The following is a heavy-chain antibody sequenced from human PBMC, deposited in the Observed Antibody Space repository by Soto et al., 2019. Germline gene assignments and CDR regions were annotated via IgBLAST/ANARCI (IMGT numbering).Heavy chain of an antibody. CDR2: ISGSGSST. J-gene: IGHJ4*02. Sequence: GGSLRLSCAASGFTFSSYAMSWVRQAPGKGLEWVSAISGSGSSTYYADSVKGRFTTSRDNSQNTLYLQMNSLRAEDTAVYYCAKEGSSWYYFDYWGQGTLVTVSS. D-gene: IGHD6-19*01. CDR3: AKEGSSWYYFDY. CDR1: GFTFSSYA. V-gene: IGHV3-23*01.